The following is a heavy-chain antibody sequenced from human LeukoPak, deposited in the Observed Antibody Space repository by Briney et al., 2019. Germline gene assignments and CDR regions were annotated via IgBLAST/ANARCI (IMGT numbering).Heavy chain of an antibody. CDR1: GGTFSSYA. J-gene: IGHJ4*02. V-gene: IGHV1-69*13. D-gene: IGHD3-22*01. CDR3: ARSRYYYDSSGYYPPGDY. CDR2: IIPIFGAA. Sequence: SVKVSCKASGGTFSSYAISWVRQAPGQGLEWMGGIIPIFGAANYAQKFQGRVTITADESTSTAYMELSSLRSEDTAVYYCARSRYYYDSSGYYPPGDYWGQGTLVTVSS.